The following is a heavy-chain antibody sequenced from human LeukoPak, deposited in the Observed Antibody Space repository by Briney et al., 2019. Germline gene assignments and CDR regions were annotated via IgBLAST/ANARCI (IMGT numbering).Heavy chain of an antibody. D-gene: IGHD1-26*01. CDR1: GFTFSAYH. Sequence: SGGSLRLSCAASGFTFSAYHMNWVRQAPGKGLEWVSSIPSSSSSKFYTDSVKGRFAISRDNAKNSLYLQMSSLRVDDTAVYYCAREWGIYGMDVWGQGTTVTVTS. V-gene: IGHV3-21*01. J-gene: IGHJ6*02. CDR3: AREWGIYGMDV. CDR2: IPSSSSSK.